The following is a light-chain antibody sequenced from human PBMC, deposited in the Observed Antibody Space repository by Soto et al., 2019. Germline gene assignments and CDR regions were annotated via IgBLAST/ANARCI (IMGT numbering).Light chain of an antibody. CDR2: EVS. Sequence: QSVLTQPASVSGSPGQSITISCTGTSSDVGGYNYVSWYQQHPGIAPKLMIYEVSNRPSGVSNRFSGSKSGNTASLTISGLQAEDEADYYCNSYTRSTSVVFGGGTQLTVL. CDR3: NSYTRSTSVV. V-gene: IGLV2-14*01. CDR1: SSDVGGYNY. J-gene: IGLJ2*01.